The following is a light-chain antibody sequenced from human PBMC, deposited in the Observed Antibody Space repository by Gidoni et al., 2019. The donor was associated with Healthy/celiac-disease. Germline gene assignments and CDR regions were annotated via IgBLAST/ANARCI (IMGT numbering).Light chain of an antibody. CDR3: SSYTSSSTYV. Sequence: QSALTQPASVSGSPGPSITISCTGTSSDVGGYNYVSWYQQHTGKAPKLMIYDGSNRPSGVSNRFSDSKSGNTASLTISGLQAEDEADYYCSSYTSSSTYVFGTGTKVTVL. J-gene: IGLJ1*01. CDR2: DGS. CDR1: SSDVGGYNY. V-gene: IGLV2-14*03.